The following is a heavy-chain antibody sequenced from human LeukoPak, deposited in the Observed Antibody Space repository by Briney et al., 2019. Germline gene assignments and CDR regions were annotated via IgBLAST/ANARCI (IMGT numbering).Heavy chain of an antibody. J-gene: IGHJ4*02. CDR3: ARGGIAAVPFDY. V-gene: IGHV1-69*13. CDR2: IIPIFGTA. Sequence: ASVTVSFKASGGTFSIYGISWVGQAPGQGSEWMGGIIPIFGTANYTQKFQGRVTITADESTSTAYMELSSLRSEDTAVYYCARGGIAAVPFDYWGQGTLVTVSS. CDR1: GGTFSIYG. D-gene: IGHD6-13*01.